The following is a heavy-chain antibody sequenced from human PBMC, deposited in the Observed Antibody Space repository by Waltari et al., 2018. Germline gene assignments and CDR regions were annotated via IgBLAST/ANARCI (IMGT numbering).Heavy chain of an antibody. CDR1: GGSISSYY. CDR3: ARAYGSGSFLSPGYYFDY. J-gene: IGHJ4*02. Sequence: QVQLQESGPGLVKPSETLSLTCTVSGGSISSYYWSWIRQPPGKGLEWIGYIYYSGSTNYNPSLKSRVTISVDTSKNQFSLKLSSVTAADTAVYYCARAYGSGSFLSPGYYFDYWGQGTLVTVSS. CDR2: IYYSGST. D-gene: IGHD3-10*01. V-gene: IGHV4-59*01.